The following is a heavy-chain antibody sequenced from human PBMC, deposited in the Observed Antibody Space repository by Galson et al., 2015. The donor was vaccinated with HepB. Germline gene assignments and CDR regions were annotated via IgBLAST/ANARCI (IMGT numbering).Heavy chain of an antibody. CDR1: GFTFSAYA. Sequence: SLRLSCAASGFTFSAYALHWVRQAPGRGLEWVAGISNDGSSKYYADSVKGRFTVSRANSRNTIYLHMNSLRVEDTAISYCAREEYGSGWYGSVMGNWFDPWGQGTLVTVSS. J-gene: IGHJ5*02. D-gene: IGHD6-19*01. CDR3: AREEYGSGWYGSVMGNWFDP. CDR2: ISNDGSSK. V-gene: IGHV3-30*04.